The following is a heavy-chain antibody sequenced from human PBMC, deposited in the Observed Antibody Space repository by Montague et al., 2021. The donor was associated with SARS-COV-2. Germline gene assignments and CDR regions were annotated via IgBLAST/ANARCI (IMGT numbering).Heavy chain of an antibody. V-gene: IGHV4-34*01. J-gene: IGHJ6*02. CDR2: INHSGST. CDR3: AVNYGSGSYSTYYYGMDV. D-gene: IGHD3-10*01. Sequence: SETLSLTRAVYGGSFSGYYWSWIRQPPGKGLEWIGEINHSGSTNYNPSLKSRVTISVDTSKNQFSLKLSSVTAADTAVYYCAVNYGSGSYSTYYYGMDVWGQGTTVTVSS. CDR1: GGSFSGYY.